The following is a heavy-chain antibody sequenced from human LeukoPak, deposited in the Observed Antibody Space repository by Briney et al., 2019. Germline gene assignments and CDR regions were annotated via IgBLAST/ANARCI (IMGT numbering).Heavy chain of an antibody. CDR3: ASTKQWLAFDV. D-gene: IGHD6-19*01. V-gene: IGHV4-59*01. Sequence: SETLSLTCTVSGGSISNYYWTWIRQPPGKGLEWIGCFYNSGSTNYNPSLKSRVTISVDTSKNQFSLKLSSVTAADTAVYYCASTKQWLAFDVWGLGTMVTVSS. CDR1: GGSISNYY. J-gene: IGHJ3*01. CDR2: FYNSGST.